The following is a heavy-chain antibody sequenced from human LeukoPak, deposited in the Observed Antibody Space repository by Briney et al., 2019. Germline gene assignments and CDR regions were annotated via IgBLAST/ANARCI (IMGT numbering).Heavy chain of an antibody. CDR3: ARGQQLELPSYYYYYTDV. CDR2: INHSGST. Sequence: SETLSLTCAVYGGSFSGYYWSWIRQPPGKGLEWIGEINHSGSTNYNPSLKSRVTISVDTSKNQFSLKLSSVTAADTAVYYCARGQQLELPSYYYYYTDVWGKGTTVTVSS. D-gene: IGHD1-7*01. CDR1: GGSFSGYY. V-gene: IGHV4-34*01. J-gene: IGHJ6*03.